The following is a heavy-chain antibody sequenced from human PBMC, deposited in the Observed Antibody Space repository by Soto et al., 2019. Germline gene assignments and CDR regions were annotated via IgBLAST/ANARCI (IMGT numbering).Heavy chain of an antibody. CDR1: GYTFTSYG. Sequence: GASVKVSCKASGYTFTSYGISWVRQAPGQGLEWMGWISAYNGNTNYAQKLQGRVTMTTDTSTSTAYMEMNSLRAEDTAVYYCARPLTTGWELLINVYWGQGTPVTVSS. D-gene: IGHD1-1*01. J-gene: IGHJ4*02. V-gene: IGHV1-18*01. CDR3: ARPLTTGWELLINVY. CDR2: ISAYNGNT.